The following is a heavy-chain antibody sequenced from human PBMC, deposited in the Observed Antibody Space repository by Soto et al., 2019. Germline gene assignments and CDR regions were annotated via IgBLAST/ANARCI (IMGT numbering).Heavy chain of an antibody. D-gene: IGHD5-12*01. CDR2: IYYSGST. CDR3: AGLEFDY. CDR1: VCSVSSGCCY. J-gene: IGHJ4*02. Sequence: SETLSITCTVSVCSVSSGCCYWSWIRQPPGKGLEWIGYIYYSGSTNYNPSLKSRVTISVDTSKNQFSLKLSSVTAADTAVYYCAGLEFDYWGQGTLVTVSS. V-gene: IGHV4-61*01.